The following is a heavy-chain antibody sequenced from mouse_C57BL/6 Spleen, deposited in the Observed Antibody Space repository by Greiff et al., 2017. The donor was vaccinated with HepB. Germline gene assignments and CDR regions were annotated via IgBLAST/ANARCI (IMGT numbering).Heavy chain of an antibody. CDR1: GYTFTSYW. CDR3: ARSAAQGPFDY. CDR2: IDPSDSYT. Sequence: QVQLQQSGAELVMPGASVKLSCKASGYTFTSYWMHWVKQRPGQGLEWIGEIDPSDSYTNYNQKFKGKSTLTVDKSSSTAYMQLSSLTSEDSAVYYCARSAAQGPFDYWGQGTTLTVSS. J-gene: IGHJ2*01. V-gene: IGHV1-69*01. D-gene: IGHD3-2*02.